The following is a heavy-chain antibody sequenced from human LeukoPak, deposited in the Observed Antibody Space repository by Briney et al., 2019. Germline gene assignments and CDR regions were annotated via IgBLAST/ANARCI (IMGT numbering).Heavy chain of an antibody. D-gene: IGHD6-13*01. J-gene: IGHJ5*02. CDR3: ARETGYSSSWYPRRDWFDP. CDR2: INPNSGGT. V-gene: IGHV1-2*02. Sequence: GASVKVSCKASGYTFTGYYMHWVRQAPGQGLEWMGWINPNSGGTNYAQKFQGRVTMTRDTSISTAYMELSSLRSEDTAVYYCARETGYSSSWYPRRDWFDPWGQGTLVTVSS. CDR1: GYTFTGYY.